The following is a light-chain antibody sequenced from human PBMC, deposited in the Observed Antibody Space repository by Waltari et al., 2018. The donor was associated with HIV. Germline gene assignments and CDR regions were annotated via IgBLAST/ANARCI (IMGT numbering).Light chain of an antibody. V-gene: IGLV2-14*03. CDR3: SSYTSSSTPLVV. CDR1: SSDVGGYNY. CDR2: DVS. J-gene: IGLJ2*01. Sequence: QSALPQPASVSGSPGQSITIPCTGTSSDVGGYNYVSWYQQHPGKAPKLMIYDVSNRPSGVSNRFSGSKSGNTASLTISGLQAEDEADYYCSSYTSSSTPLVVFGGGTKLTVL.